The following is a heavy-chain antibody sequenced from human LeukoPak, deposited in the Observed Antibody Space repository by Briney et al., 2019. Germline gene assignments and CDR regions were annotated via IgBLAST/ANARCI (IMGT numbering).Heavy chain of an antibody. CDR2: ISGSGGST. J-gene: IGHJ4*02. CDR3: AKTGGIAAAH. CDR1: GFIFSSYG. V-gene: IGHV3-23*01. Sequence: PGGSLRLSCAASGFIFSSYGMSWVRQAPGKGLEWVSAISGSGGSTYYADSVKGRFTISRDNSKNTLYLQMNSLRAEDTALYYCAKTGGIAAAHWGQGTLVTVSS. D-gene: IGHD6-13*01.